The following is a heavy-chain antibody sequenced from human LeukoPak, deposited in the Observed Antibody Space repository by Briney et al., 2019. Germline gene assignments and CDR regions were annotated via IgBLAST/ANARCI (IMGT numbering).Heavy chain of an antibody. Sequence: SETLSLTCAVSGDSVSSFYWSWVRQSAGKGLEWIGRIYSKGTTKYNLFLKSRVTISLDQSKNQFSLYLSSVTAADTAVYYCARLRYTGTSQYYFDSWGQGFLVTVSS. CDR2: IYSKGTT. J-gene: IGHJ4*02. D-gene: IGHD1-26*01. CDR1: GDSVSSFY. CDR3: ARLRYTGTSQYYFDS. V-gene: IGHV4-4*07.